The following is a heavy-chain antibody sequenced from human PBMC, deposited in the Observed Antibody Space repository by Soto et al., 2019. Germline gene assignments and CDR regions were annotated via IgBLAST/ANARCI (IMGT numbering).Heavy chain of an antibody. D-gene: IGHD2-15*01. V-gene: IGHV1-18*01. CDR3: ARDHCSGGSCTWFDP. Sequence: GASVKVSCKASGYTFTSYGISWVRQAPGQGLEWMGWISAYNGNTNYAQKLQGRVTMTTDTSTNTAYMELRSLSSDDTAVYYCARDHCSGGSCTWFDPWGQGTLVTVSS. CDR2: ISAYNGNT. CDR1: GYTFTSYG. J-gene: IGHJ5*02.